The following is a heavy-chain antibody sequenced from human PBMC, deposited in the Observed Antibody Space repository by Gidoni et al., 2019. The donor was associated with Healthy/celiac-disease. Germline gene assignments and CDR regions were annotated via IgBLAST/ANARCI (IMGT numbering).Heavy chain of an antibody. CDR1: GGTFSSYA. CDR3: ARGGQVVGRELYSSLDYYFDY. Sequence: QVQLVQSGAEVKKPGSSVKVSCKASGGTFSSYAISWVRQAPGQGLEWMGRIIPILGIANYAQKFQGRVTITADKSTSTAYMELSSLRSEDTAVYYCARGGQVVGRELYSSLDYYFDYWGQGTLVTVSS. D-gene: IGHD6-13*01. J-gene: IGHJ4*02. V-gene: IGHV1-69*04. CDR2: IIPILGIA.